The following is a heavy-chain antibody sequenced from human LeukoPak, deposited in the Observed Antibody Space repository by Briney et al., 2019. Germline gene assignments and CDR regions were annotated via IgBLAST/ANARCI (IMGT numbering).Heavy chain of an antibody. CDR1: GYTFTGYY. Sequence: GASVKVSCKASGYTFTGYYMHWVRQAPGQGLEWMGWISPNSGGTNYAQKFQGRVTMTRDTSISTAYMELSRLRSDDTAVYYCARSPRLTGDYYYYYMDVWGKGTTVTVSS. CDR2: ISPNSGGT. D-gene: IGHD7-27*01. CDR3: ARSPRLTGDYYYYYMDV. V-gene: IGHV1-2*02. J-gene: IGHJ6*03.